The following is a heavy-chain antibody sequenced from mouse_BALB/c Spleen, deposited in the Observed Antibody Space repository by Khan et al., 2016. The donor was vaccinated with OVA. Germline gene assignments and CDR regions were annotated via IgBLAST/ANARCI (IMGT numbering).Heavy chain of an antibody. CDR1: GYSITSDYA. CDR2: ISYSGGT. Sequence: EVQLQESGPGLVKPSQSLSLTCTVTGYSITSDYAWNWIRQFPGNKLEWMGYISYSGGTSYNPSLKSRISITRDTSKNQFFLQLNSVTTEDTATYYCARRGRYDGTMDYWGQGTSVTVSS. CDR3: ARRGRYDGTMDY. D-gene: IGHD2-14*01. J-gene: IGHJ4*01. V-gene: IGHV3-2*02.